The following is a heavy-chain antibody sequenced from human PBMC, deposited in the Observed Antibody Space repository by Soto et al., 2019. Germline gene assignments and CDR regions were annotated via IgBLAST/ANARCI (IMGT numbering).Heavy chain of an antibody. CDR3: AADLNYYDSSGYFPNFDY. D-gene: IGHD3-22*01. V-gene: IGHV1-58*01. J-gene: IGHJ4*02. Sequence: SVKVSCKASGFTFTSSAVPWVRQARGQRLEWIGWIVVGSGNTNYAQKFQERVTITRDMSTSTAYMELSSLRSEDTAVYDFAADLNYYDSSGYFPNFDYWGQGTLVTVSS. CDR1: GFTFTSSA. CDR2: IVVGSGNT.